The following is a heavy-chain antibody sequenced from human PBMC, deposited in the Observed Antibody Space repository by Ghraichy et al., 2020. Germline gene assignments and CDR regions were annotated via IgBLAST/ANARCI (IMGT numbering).Heavy chain of an antibody. J-gene: IGHJ4*02. CDR1: GYTFTSYG. D-gene: IGHD5-18*01. CDR2: ISAYNGNT. Sequence: ASVKVSCKASGYTFTSYGISWVRQAPGQGLEWMGWISAYNGNTNYAQKLQDRVTMTTDTSTSTAYMELRSLRSDDTAVYYCARVVIAMVTLPRDDYWGQGTLVTVSS. V-gene: IGHV1-18*04. CDR3: ARVVIAMVTLPRDDY.